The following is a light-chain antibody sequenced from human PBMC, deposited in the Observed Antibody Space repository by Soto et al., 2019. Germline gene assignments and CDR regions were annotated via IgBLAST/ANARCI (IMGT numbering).Light chain of an antibody. CDR2: EVS. CDR1: SGDVGGYNY. V-gene: IGLV2-14*01. Sequence: QSVLXQPASVSGSPGQSITISCTGTSGDVGGYNYVSWYQHHPGKAPKLIIYEVSDRPSGVCNRFSGSRSGNTVSLTISGLQADDEADYYCNSFTSSSTFVFGGGTKVTVL. CDR3: NSFTSSSTFV. J-gene: IGLJ2*01.